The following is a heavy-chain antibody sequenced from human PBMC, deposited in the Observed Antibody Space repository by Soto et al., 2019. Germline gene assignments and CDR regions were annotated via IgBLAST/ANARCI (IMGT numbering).Heavy chain of an antibody. D-gene: IGHD2-2*01. CDR1: GDSISNLDYF. Sequence: SETLSLTCSVSGDSISNLDYFWAWIRQPPGQALEYIGYIYKSATTYYNPSFESRVAISVDRSRTQFSLKMSSVTAADTAVYYCARGRVVVPAAVMFNCLDPWGQGALVTVSS. CDR2: IYKSATT. J-gene: IGHJ5*02. V-gene: IGHV4-30-4*01. CDR3: ARGRVVVPAAVMFNCLDP.